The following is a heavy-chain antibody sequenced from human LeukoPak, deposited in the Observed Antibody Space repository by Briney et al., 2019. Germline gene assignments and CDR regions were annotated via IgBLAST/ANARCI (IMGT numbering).Heavy chain of an antibody. CDR3: ARVDIVVVPAAKGPCYYYGMDV. CDR2: ISAYNGNA. Sequence: ASVKVSRKASGYTFTSYGISWVRQAPGQGLEWMGWISAYNGNANYAQKLQGRVTMTTDTSTSTAYMELRTLRSDDTAVYYCARVDIVVVPAAKGPCYYYGMDVWGQGTTVTVSS. D-gene: IGHD2-2*03. V-gene: IGHV1-18*01. J-gene: IGHJ6*02. CDR1: GYTFTSYG.